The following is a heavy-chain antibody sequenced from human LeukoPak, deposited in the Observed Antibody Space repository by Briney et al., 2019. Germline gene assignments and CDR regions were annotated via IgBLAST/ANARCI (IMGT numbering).Heavy chain of an antibody. CDR2: IIPILGIA. J-gene: IGHJ4*02. V-gene: IGHV1-69*04. CDR3: ARDKTEDGVSTGTLGY. D-gene: IGHD1-1*01. Sequence: ASVKVPCKASGGTFSSYTISWVRQAPRQGREWMGRIIPILGIANYAQKFQGRVTITADKSTSTAYMELSSLRSEDTAVYYCARDKTEDGVSTGTLGYWGQGTLVAVSS. CDR1: GGTFSSYT.